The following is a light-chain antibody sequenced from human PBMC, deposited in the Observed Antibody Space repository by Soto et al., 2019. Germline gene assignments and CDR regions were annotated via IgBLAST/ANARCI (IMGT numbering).Light chain of an antibody. CDR1: QPIGAS. CDR2: AAT. Sequence: DIQMTQSPSSLSAFVGDSVTVTCRASQPIGASLHWYQQKAGKAPKVLISAATKLQSGVPSRFSGSGSGTDFTLTISNLQPEDSATYYCQQGYNTFWTFGRGTKVDIK. J-gene: IGKJ1*01. V-gene: IGKV1-39*01. CDR3: QQGYNTFWT.